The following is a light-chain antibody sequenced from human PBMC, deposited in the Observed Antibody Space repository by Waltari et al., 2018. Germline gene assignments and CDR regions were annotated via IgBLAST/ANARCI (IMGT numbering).Light chain of an antibody. CDR3: QQRRNRPLT. CDR1: QSVSYY. Sequence: EIVLTQSPATLSLSPGERATLSCRASQSVSYYLAWYQQRPGQAPRLLIYDTSHRATGIPDRFSGSGSETDFTRTISSLEPEDFAVYYCQQRRNRPLTFGGGTKVEIK. V-gene: IGKV3-11*01. CDR2: DTS. J-gene: IGKJ4*01.